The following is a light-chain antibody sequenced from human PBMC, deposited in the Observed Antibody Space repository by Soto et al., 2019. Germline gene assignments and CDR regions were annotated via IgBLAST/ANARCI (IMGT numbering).Light chain of an antibody. V-gene: IGKV1-5*03. CDR2: KAS. CDR3: QQYNSVYT. Sequence: DIQMTQSPSTLSASVGDRVTITCRASQSISSWLAWYQQKPGKAPKLLIYKASSVESGVPSRFSGSGAGTEFTLNISSLQPDDFATYYGQQYNSVYTFGQGTKLEIK. J-gene: IGKJ2*01. CDR1: QSISSW.